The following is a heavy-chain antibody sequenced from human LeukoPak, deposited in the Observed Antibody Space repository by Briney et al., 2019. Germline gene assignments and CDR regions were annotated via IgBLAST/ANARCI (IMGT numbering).Heavy chain of an antibody. J-gene: IGHJ4*02. CDR2: LRNDESEI. V-gene: IGHV3-30*02. D-gene: IGHD2-15*01. Sequence: PGGSLRLSCAASGFIFRNYGMHWVRQAPGKGLEWVAFLRNDESEIFYADSVKGRFTISRDNSKNTLYLQMSSLRDEDTAVYYCVKDPGRGDFWGQGTQVTVSS. CDR3: VKDPGRGDF. CDR1: GFIFRNYG.